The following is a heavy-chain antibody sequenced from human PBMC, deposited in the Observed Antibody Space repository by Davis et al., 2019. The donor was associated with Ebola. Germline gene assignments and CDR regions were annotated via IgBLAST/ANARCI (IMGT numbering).Heavy chain of an antibody. CDR3: ARLEVETGQAYYYMDV. V-gene: IGHV5-51*01. D-gene: IGHD3-3*01. J-gene: IGHJ6*03. CDR2: IYPGDSDT. CDR1: GYSFTSYW. Sequence: KISCKGSGYSFTSYWIGWVRQMPGKGLEWMGIIYPGDSDTRYSPSFQGQVTISADKSISTAYLQWSSLKASDTVMYYCARLEVETGQAYYYMDVWGKGTTVTVSS.